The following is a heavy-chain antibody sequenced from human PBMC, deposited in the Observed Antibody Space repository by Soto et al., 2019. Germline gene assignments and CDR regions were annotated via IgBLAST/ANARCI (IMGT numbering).Heavy chain of an antibody. Sequence: SGPTLVNPTQTLTLTCTFSGFSLSTSGMCVSWIRQPPGKALEWLALIDWDDDKYYSTSLKTRLTISEDTSKNQVVLTMTNMDPVDTATYYCARSRARSGSYSGDYYYYGMDVWGQGTTVTVSS. V-gene: IGHV2-70*01. CDR2: IDWDDDK. J-gene: IGHJ6*02. CDR3: ARSRARSGSYSGDYYYYGMDV. D-gene: IGHD1-26*01. CDR1: GFSLSTSGMC.